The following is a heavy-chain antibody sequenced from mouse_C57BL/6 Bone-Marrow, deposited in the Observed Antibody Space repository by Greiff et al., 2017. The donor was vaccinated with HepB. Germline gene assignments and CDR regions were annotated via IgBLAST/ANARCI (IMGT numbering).Heavy chain of an antibody. CDR3: ARGGYDSLYFDY. CDR2: ISYSGST. J-gene: IGHJ2*01. CDR1: GYSITSGYD. Sequence: DVQLQESGPGMVKPSQSLSLTCTVTGYSITSGYDWHWIRHFPGNKLEWMGYISYSGSTNYNPSLKSRISITHDTSKNHFFLKLNSVTTEDTATYYCARGGYDSLYFDYWGQGTTLTVSS. D-gene: IGHD2-4*01. V-gene: IGHV3-1*01.